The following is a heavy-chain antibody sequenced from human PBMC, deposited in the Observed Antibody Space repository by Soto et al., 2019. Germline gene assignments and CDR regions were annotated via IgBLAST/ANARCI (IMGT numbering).Heavy chain of an antibody. Sequence: QLHLVQSGAEVKKAGSSVKVSWKASGGTVSSYAITWVRQAPGKGLEWMGVLIPIFVSAHYAPQFQGRITITADESTSTAYMDLSGLTSEDTAIYYCARDVSSDTTGFRGYDLWGQGAQFTVSS. V-gene: IGHV1-69*01. CDR1: GGTVSSYA. J-gene: IGHJ4*02. CDR3: ARDVSSDTTGFRGYDL. D-gene: IGHD3-10*01. CDR2: LIPIFVSA.